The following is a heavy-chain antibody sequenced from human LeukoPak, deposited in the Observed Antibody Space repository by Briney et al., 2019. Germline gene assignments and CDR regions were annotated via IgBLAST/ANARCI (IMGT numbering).Heavy chain of an antibody. CDR1: GGSISSGSYY. D-gene: IGHD6-19*01. CDR2: IYTSGST. Sequence: KPSETLSLTCTVSGGSISSGSYYWSWIRQPAGKGLEWIGRIYTSGSTNYNPSLKSRVTISVDTSKNQFSLKLSSVTAADTAVYYCARGAEAVAGYNWFDPWGQGTLVTVSS. J-gene: IGHJ5*02. V-gene: IGHV4-61*02. CDR3: ARGAEAVAGYNWFDP.